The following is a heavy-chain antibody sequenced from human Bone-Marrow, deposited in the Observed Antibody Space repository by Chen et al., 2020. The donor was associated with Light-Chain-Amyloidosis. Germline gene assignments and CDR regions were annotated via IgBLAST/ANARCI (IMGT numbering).Heavy chain of an antibody. V-gene: IGHV3-23*01. CDR2: ISGSGGST. J-gene: IGHJ5*02. CDR1: GFTFSSYA. D-gene: IGHD3-3*01. Sequence: EVQLLESGGGLVQPGGSLRLSCAASGFTFSSYAMSWVRQAPGKGLEWVSAISGSGGSTYYADSVKGRFTISRDNSKNTLYLQMNSLRAEDTAVYYCAKGRVHYDFWSGYCWFDPWGQGTLVTVSS. CDR3: AKGRVHYDFWSGYCWFDP.